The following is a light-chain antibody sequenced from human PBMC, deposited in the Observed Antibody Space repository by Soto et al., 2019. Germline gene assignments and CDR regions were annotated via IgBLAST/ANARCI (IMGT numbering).Light chain of an antibody. CDR2: GAS. CDR1: QSVSSSY. J-gene: IGKJ4*01. CDR3: QQYNHWPLT. V-gene: IGKV3-15*01. Sequence: EIVVSQSPCTLSLSPGERASLSCRASQSVSSSYLAWYQQKPGQAPRLLIYGASTRATGIPARFSGSGSGTEFTLTISSLQSEDFAVYYCQQYNHWPLTFGGGTKVDIK.